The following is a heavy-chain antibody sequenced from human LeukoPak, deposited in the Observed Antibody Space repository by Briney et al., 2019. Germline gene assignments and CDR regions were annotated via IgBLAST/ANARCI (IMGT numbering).Heavy chain of an antibody. Sequence: ASVKVSCKASGYTFTDYYMHWVRQAPGQGLEWLGRINPNSGGTSYAQKFQGRVTMTRDTSINTAYMELSRLRSDDTAVYFCAREAPYSNSWSDYWGQGTLVTVSS. CDR2: INPNSGGT. CDR1: GYTFTDYY. D-gene: IGHD6-13*01. J-gene: IGHJ4*02. CDR3: AREAPYSNSWSDY. V-gene: IGHV1-2*06.